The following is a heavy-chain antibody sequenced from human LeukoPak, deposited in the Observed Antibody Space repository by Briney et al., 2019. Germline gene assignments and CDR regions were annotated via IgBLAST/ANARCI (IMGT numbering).Heavy chain of an antibody. CDR1: GFTFSTYE. J-gene: IGHJ4*02. CDR3: ARSTYFDY. Sequence: GGSLRLSCAASGFTFSTYEMNWVRQAPGKGLEWVSYISNSGNTKHYADSVKGRFTISRDNAKNSLYLQINSLTAEDTAVYYCARSTYFDYWGQGTLVAVYS. CDR2: ISNSGNTK. V-gene: IGHV3-48*03.